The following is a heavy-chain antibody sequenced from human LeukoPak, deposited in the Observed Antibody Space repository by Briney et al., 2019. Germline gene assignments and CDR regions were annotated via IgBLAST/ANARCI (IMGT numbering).Heavy chain of an antibody. CDR1: GYTFTSYY. CDR2: ISPSGGST. D-gene: IGHD3-10*01. CDR3: AREMGGGDYYGSGSPDY. J-gene: IGHJ4*02. V-gene: IGHV1-46*01. Sequence: GASVKVSCKASGYTFTSYYMHWVRQAPGQGLEWMGIISPSGGSTTYAQEFQGRVTLTRDMSTSTVYMELSSLRSEDTAVYYCAREMGGGDYYGSGSPDYWGQGTLVTVSS.